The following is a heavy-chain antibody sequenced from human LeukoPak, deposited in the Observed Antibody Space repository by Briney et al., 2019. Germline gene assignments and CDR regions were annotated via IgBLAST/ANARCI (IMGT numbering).Heavy chain of an antibody. V-gene: IGHV3-23*01. Sequence: GGSLRLSCAASGLTFSSYAFSWVRQAPGKGPEWVAALTSGGGTYYTDSVKGRFTISKDSSKNTLYLQMNSLRAEDTAVYYCAKVFTRDSSASYNFYYYGMDVWGQGTTVTVSS. CDR2: LTSGGGT. J-gene: IGHJ6*02. CDR1: GLTFSSYA. D-gene: IGHD3-22*01. CDR3: AKVFTRDSSASYNFYYYGMDV.